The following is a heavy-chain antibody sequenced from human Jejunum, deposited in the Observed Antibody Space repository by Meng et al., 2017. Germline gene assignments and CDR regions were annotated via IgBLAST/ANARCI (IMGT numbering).Heavy chain of an antibody. V-gene: IGHV4-61*03. CDR2: ISDSGTT. J-gene: IGHJ4*02. Sequence: QVQLEESGPGLVRASETLSLTCTVSGGAVSSGFYYWSWIRQPPGKGLEWIGYISDSGTTNYNPSLKSRVTMSVDTSKNHFSLKLTSVTAADTAVYFCARDSETYPTYFDYWGQGTLVTVSS. CDR1: GGAVSSGFYY. D-gene: IGHD5-24*01. CDR3: ARDSETYPTYFDY.